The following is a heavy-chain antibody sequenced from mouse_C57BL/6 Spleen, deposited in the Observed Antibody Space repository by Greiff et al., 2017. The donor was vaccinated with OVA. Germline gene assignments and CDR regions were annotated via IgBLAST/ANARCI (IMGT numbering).Heavy chain of an antibody. CDR1: GYTFTEYT. CDR3: ARHEEEDYCGRSHWYFDV. Sequence: QVQLKESGAELVKPGASVKLSCKASGYTFTEYTIHWVKQRSGQGLEWIGWFYPGSGSIKYNEKFKDKATLTADKSSSTVYMELSRMTSEDSAVYFCARHEEEDYCGRSHWYFDVWGTGTTVTVSS. CDR2: FYPGSGSI. D-gene: IGHD1-1*01. J-gene: IGHJ1*03. V-gene: IGHV1-62-2*01.